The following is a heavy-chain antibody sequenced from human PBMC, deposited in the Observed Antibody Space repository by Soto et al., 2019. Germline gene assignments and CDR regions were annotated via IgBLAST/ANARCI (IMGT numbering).Heavy chain of an antibody. V-gene: IGHV4-39*01. Sequence: PSETLSLTCTVSGGSISSGGYYWGWIRQPPGKGLEWIGSIYYSGSTYYNPSLKSRVTISVDTSKNQFSLKLSSVTAADTAVYYCATCREEYYDIPYYGMDVWGQGTTVTVSS. CDR3: ATCREEYYDIPYYGMDV. J-gene: IGHJ6*02. CDR2: IYYSGST. CDR1: GGSISSGGYY. D-gene: IGHD3-9*01.